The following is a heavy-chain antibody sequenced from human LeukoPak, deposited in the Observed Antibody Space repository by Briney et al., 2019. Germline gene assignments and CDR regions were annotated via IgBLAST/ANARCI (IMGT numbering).Heavy chain of an antibody. CDR1: GYTLTELS. J-gene: IGHJ4*02. Sequence: ASVKVSCKVSGYTLTELSMHWVRQAPGKGLEWMGGFDTEDGETIYAQKFQGRVTMTEDTSTDTAYMELSSLRSEDTAVYYCATGVRTPYYFDYWGQGTLVTVSS. V-gene: IGHV1-24*01. D-gene: IGHD2-2*01. CDR2: FDTEDGET. CDR3: ATGVRTPYYFDY.